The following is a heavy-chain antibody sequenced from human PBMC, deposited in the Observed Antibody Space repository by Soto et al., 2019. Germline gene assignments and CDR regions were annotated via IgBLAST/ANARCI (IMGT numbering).Heavy chain of an antibody. D-gene: IGHD3-9*01. V-gene: IGHV3-48*04. J-gene: IGHJ4*02. CDR2: IFASSTTI. Sequence: GLPLRLSCVASGFTFSSYSMVWVRQAPGKGLEWVSYIFASSTTIYYADSVKGRFTVSRDNAQNSLFLLMNSLRAEDTAVYYCARDRDWAFDYWGRGTLVTVSS. CDR1: GFTFSSYS. CDR3: ARDRDWAFDY.